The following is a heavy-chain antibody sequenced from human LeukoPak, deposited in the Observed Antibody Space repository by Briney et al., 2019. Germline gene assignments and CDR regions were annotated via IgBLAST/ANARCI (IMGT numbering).Heavy chain of an antibody. J-gene: IGHJ4*02. CDR3: ARDGAGHYFDY. V-gene: IGHV3-21*01. Sequence: MSGGSLRLSCAASGFIFGGFNMNWVRQAPGKGLEWVAAISSSSSYIYNADSVKGRFTISRDNAKNSLYLQMDSLRAEDTAVYYCARDGAGHYFDYWGQGALVTVSS. CDR1: GFIFGGFN. D-gene: IGHD1-14*01. CDR2: ISSSSSYI.